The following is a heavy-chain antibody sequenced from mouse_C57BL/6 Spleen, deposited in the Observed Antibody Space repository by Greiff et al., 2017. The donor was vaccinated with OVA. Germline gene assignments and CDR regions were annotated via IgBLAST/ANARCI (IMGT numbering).Heavy chain of an antibody. CDR1: GFTFSSYA. V-gene: IGHV5-4*01. J-gene: IGHJ3*01. Sequence: DVHLVESGGGLVKPGGSLKLSCAASGFTFSSYAMSWVRQTPEKRLEWVATISDGGSYTYYPDNVKGRFTISRDNAKNNLYLQMSHLKSEDTAMYYCARALPFAYWGQGTLVTVSP. CDR2: ISDGGSYT. CDR3: ARALPFAY.